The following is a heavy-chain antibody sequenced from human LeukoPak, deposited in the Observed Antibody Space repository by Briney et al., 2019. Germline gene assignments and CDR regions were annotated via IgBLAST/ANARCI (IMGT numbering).Heavy chain of an antibody. J-gene: IGHJ4*02. CDR1: GFSFSAYA. CDR3: AKGGFYDYIWGSYRDSPEFDF. CDR2: IGGSADNT. V-gene: IGHV3-23*01. D-gene: IGHD3-16*02. Sequence: GGSLRLSCAASGFSFSAYAMSWVRQAPGKGLEWVSAIGGSADNTYYADSVKGRFTVSRDISKNTLYVQMNSLRAEDTAVYYCAKGGFYDYIWGSYRDSPEFDFWGQGTLVTVSS.